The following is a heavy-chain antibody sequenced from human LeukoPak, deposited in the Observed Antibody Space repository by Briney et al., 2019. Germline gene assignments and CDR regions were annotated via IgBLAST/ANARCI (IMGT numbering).Heavy chain of an antibody. CDR3: ARSNVLRYFDWLSGSYYYYYYMDV. J-gene: IGHJ6*03. D-gene: IGHD3-9*01. CDR1: GFTFSSYW. V-gene: IGHV3-7*01. CDR2: IKQDGSEK. Sequence: GGSLRLSCAASGFTFSSYWMSWVRQAPGKGLEWVANIKQDGSEKYYVDSVKGRFTISRDNAKNSLYLQMNSLRAEDTAEYYCARSNVLRYFDWLSGSYYYYYYMDVWGKGTTVTVSS.